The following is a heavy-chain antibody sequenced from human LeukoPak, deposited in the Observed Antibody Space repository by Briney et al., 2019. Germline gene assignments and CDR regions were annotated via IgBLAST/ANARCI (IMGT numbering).Heavy chain of an antibody. CDR3: ASGYYLYPFDY. V-gene: IGHV4-30-2*01. CDR1: GGSISSGGYS. J-gene: IGHJ4*02. CDR2: IYHSGST. Sequence: SETLSLTCAVSGGSISSGGYSWSWIRQPPGTGLEWIGYIYHSGSTYYNPSLKSRVTISVDRSKNQFSLKLSSVTAADTAVYYCASGYYLYPFDYWGRGTLVTVSS. D-gene: IGHD3-10*01.